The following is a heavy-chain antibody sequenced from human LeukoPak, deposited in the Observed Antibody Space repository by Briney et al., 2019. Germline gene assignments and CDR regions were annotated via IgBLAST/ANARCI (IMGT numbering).Heavy chain of an antibody. D-gene: IGHD4-17*01. CDR2: IYHSGST. CDR3: ASNPSTTVTFFDY. CDR1: GYSISSGYY. Sequence: SETLSLTCTVSGYSISSGYYWGWIRQPPGKGLEWIGSIYHSGSTYYNPSLKSRVTISVDTSKNQFSLKLSSVTAADTAVYYCASNPSTTVTFFDYWGQGTLVTVSS. J-gene: IGHJ4*02. V-gene: IGHV4-38-2*02.